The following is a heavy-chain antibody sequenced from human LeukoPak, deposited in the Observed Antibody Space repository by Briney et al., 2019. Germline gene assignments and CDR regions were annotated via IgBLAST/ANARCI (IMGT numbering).Heavy chain of an antibody. CDR3: ARGGRGVVPAALDY. J-gene: IGHJ4*02. D-gene: IGHD2-2*01. CDR2: IWYDGSNK. V-gene: IGHV3-33*01. Sequence: AKCLSLSCAVSAFFLSSYCIGWVRQAPDEALGWVGVIWYDGSNKYYADSVKGRFTISRDNSKNTLYLQMNSLRAEDTAVYYCARGGRGVVPAALDYWGQGTLVTVSS. CDR1: AFFLSSYC.